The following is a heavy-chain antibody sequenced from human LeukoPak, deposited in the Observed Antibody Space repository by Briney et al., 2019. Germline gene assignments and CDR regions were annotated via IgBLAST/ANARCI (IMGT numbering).Heavy chain of an antibody. CDR1: GGSVSSGSYS. J-gene: IGHJ4*02. CDR3: ARGRYCGGDCYRPPDY. D-gene: IGHD2-21*02. V-gene: IGHV4-61*01. CDR2: IYYSGST. Sequence: SENLSLTCTVSGGSVSSGSYSWSWIRQPPGKGLEWIGYIYYSGSTNYNPSLKSRVTISVDTSKNQFSLKLSSVTAADTAVYYCARGRYCGGDCYRPPDYWGQGTLVTVSS.